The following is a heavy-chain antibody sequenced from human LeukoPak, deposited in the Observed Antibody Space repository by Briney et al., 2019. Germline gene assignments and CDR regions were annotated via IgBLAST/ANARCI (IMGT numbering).Heavy chain of an antibody. V-gene: IGHV3-7*01. CDR2: MNQDGSAK. Sequence: GGSLRLSCAASGFTFSSYAMSWVRQAPGKGLEWVANMNQDGSAKGYVDSVKGRFTISRDNARNSLYLQMSSLRPEDTAVYYCATYTHWVAGDVWGQGTTVTVSS. J-gene: IGHJ6*02. CDR3: ATYTHWVAGDV. CDR1: GFTFSSYA. D-gene: IGHD3-16*01.